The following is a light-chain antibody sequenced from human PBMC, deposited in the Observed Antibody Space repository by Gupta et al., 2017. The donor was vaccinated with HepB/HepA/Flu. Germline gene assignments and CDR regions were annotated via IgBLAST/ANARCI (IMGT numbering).Light chain of an antibody. V-gene: IGKV3-11*01. CDR2: DAS. Sequence: EIVLTQSPATLSLSPGERATLSCRASQSVSSYLAWYQQKPGQAPRLLIYDASNRDTGIPARFSGSGYGTDVSLTISSREPEDFAVYYCQQHSNWPSFTFGRGTKVEIK. J-gene: IGKJ4*01. CDR1: QSVSSY. CDR3: QQHSNWPSFT.